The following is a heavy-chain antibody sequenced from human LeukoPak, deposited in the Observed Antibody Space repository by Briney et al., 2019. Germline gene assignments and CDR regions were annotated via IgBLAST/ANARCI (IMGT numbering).Heavy chain of an antibody. CDR3: ARVGSSSWSHYYYYGMDV. D-gene: IGHD6-6*01. CDR1: GGSISSYY. J-gene: IGHJ6*02. Sequence: PSETLSLICTVSGGSISSYYWSWIRQPPGKGLEWIGYIYYSGSTNYNPSLKSRVTISVDTSKNQFSLKLSSVTAADTAVYYCARVGSSSWSHYYYYGMDVWGQGTTVTVSS. CDR2: IYYSGST. V-gene: IGHV4-59*01.